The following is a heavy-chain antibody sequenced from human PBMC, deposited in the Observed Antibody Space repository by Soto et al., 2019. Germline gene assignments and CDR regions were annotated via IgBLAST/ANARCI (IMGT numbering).Heavy chain of an antibody. J-gene: IGHJ4*02. V-gene: IGHV3-21*01. CDR3: ARVGTYSGSGSPYYSDY. D-gene: IGHD3-10*01. Sequence: EVQLVESGGGLVKPGGSLRLSCAASGFSFRSYYMNWVRQAPGRGLEWVSSISSSSSYINYADSVKGRFTISRDNAKNSLYLQMNSLRAEDTAVYYCARVGTYSGSGSPYYSDYWGQGTLVTVSS. CDR1: GFSFRSYY. CDR2: ISSSSSYI.